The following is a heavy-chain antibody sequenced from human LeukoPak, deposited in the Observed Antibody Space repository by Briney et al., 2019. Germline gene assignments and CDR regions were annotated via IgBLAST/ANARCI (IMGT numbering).Heavy chain of an antibody. CDR3: ARARKLNHGGFRWFDP. J-gene: IGHJ5*02. V-gene: IGHV1-8*03. CDR2: MNPNSGNT. CDR1: GYTFTSYD. Sequence: GASVKVSCKASGYTFTSYDINWVRQATGQGLEWMGWMNPNSGNTGYAQKFQGRVTITRNTSISTAYMELSSLRSEDTAVYYCARARKLNHGGFRWFDPWGQGTLVTVSS. D-gene: IGHD3-16*01.